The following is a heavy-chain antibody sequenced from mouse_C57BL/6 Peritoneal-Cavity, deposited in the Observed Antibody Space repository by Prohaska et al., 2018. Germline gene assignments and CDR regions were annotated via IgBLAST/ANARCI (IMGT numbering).Heavy chain of an antibody. CDR3: ARDYDSYFDV. V-gene: IGHV2-6*03. CDR1: GFALTSYG. CDR2: ICRVGST. J-gene: IGHJ1*03. Sequence: QVQLKESGPGLVAPSQSLSITCTVSGFALTSYGVHRVRQPPGKGLEWLVVICRVGSTTYNSTLKSRLSISKDNSKSQVFVKMNSLQTDDTAMYYCARDYDSYFDVCGTGTTVTGSS. D-gene: IGHD2-4*01.